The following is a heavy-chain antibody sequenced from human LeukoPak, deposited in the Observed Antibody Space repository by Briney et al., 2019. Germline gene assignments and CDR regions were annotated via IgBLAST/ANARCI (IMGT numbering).Heavy chain of an antibody. CDR1: GYTFTSYG. CDR2: ISAYNGNT. J-gene: IGHJ4*02. D-gene: IGHD3-9*01. V-gene: IGHV1-18*01. CDR3: ARAGLRYFDWLLPNYYFDY. Sequence: ASVKVSCKASGYTFTSYGISWVRQAPGQGLEWMGWISAYNGNTNYAQKFQGRVTMTRNTSISTAYMELSSLRSEDTAVYYCARAGLRYFDWLLPNYYFDYWGQGTLVTVSS.